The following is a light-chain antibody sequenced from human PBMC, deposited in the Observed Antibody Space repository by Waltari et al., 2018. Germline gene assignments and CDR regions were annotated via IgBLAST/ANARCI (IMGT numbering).Light chain of an antibody. Sequence: EVVMTQSPATLSVSPGERVSLSCRASQSAKTSLAWYQQTPGQAPRLRIYRASTRAAGVPDRLSGSGSGTEFTLTISSLQSEDSAIYYCQQYNIWPWTFGPGTNVDIK. CDR3: QQYNIWPWT. CDR2: RAS. J-gene: IGKJ1*01. CDR1: QSAKTS. V-gene: IGKV3D-15*01.